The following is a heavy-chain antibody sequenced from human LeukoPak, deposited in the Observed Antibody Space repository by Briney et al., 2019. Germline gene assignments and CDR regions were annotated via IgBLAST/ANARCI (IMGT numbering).Heavy chain of an antibody. CDR2: IYYSGST. J-gene: IGHJ5*02. CDR1: GGSISSYY. V-gene: IGHV4-59*12. D-gene: IGHD3-10*01. Sequence: SETLSLTCTVSGGSISSYYWSWIRQPPGKGLEWIGYIYYSGSTNYNPSLKSRVTISVDTSKNQFSLKLSSVTAADTAVYYCARPTMVRGVKRWFDPWGQGTLVTVSS. CDR3: ARPTMVRGVKRWFDP.